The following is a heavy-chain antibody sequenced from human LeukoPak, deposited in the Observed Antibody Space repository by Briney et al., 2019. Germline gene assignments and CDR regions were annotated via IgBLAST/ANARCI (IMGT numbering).Heavy chain of an antibody. CDR3: AREGEYYDSSGYYYVGGAYYFDY. CDR2: INSDGSST. V-gene: IGHV3-74*01. J-gene: IGHJ4*02. CDR1: GFTFSSYW. D-gene: IGHD3-22*01. Sequence: PGGSLRLSCADSGFTFSSYWMHWVRQVPGKGLVWVSRINSDGSSTNYADSVKGRFTISRDNAKNSLYLQMNSLRAEDTALYYCAREGEYYDSSGYYYVGGAYYFDYWGQGTLVTVSS.